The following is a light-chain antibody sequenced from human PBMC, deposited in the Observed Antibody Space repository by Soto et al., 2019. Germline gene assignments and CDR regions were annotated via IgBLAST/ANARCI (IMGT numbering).Light chain of an antibody. J-gene: IGKJ4*01. CDR3: HQYDSSPLT. Sequence: EIVLTQSPGTLSLSPGERATLSCRASQSVRSAYFAWYQQQSGQPPRLLIVGASSSATGIPVSFSGGGSGPDFPLTISRLHPEDFALYYCHQYDSSPLTFGGGTKVEIK. CDR1: QSVRSAY. V-gene: IGKV3-20*01. CDR2: GAS.